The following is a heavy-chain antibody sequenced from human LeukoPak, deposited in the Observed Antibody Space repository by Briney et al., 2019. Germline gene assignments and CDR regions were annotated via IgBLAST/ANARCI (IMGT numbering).Heavy chain of an antibody. CDR1: GYTFTSYD. Sequence: ASVKVSCKASGYTFTSYDINWVRQATGQGLEWMGWMNPNSGNTGYAQKFQGRVTMTRNTSISTAYMELSSLRSEDTAVYYCARGSSVVWGGYRFLDYWGQGTLVTVSS. D-gene: IGHD3-16*02. CDR3: ARGSSVVWGGYRFLDY. V-gene: IGHV1-8*01. CDR2: MNPNSGNT. J-gene: IGHJ4*02.